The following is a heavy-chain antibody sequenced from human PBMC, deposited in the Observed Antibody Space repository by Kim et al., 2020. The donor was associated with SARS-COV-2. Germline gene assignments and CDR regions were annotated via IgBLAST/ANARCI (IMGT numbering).Heavy chain of an antibody. CDR1: GYTFTGYY. V-gene: IGHV1-2*02. CDR3: ARVGRGVGGQQLGNGMDV. J-gene: IGHJ6*02. Sequence: ASVKVSCKASGYTFTGYYMHWVRQAPGQGLEWMGWINPNSGGINYAQKFQGRVTMTRDTSISTAYMELSRLRSDDTAVYYCARVGRGVGGQQLGNGMDVWGQGTTVTVSS. CDR2: INPNSGGI. D-gene: IGHD6-13*01.